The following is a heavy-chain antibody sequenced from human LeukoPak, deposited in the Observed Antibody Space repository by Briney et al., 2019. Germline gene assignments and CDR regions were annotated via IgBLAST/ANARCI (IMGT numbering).Heavy chain of an antibody. V-gene: IGHV3-30-3*01. CDR1: GFTFSSYA. CDR3: AKVGRLTDFDY. D-gene: IGHD7-27*01. CDR2: ISYDGSNK. J-gene: IGHJ4*02. Sequence: GGSLRLSCAASGFTFSSYAMHWVRQAPGKGLEWVAVISYDGSNKYYADSAKGRFTISRDNSKNTLYLQMNSLRAEDTAVYYCAKVGRLTDFDYWGQGTLVTVSS.